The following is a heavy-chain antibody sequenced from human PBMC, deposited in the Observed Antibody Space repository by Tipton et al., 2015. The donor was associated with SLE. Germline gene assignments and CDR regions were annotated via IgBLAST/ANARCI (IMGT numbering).Heavy chain of an antibody. V-gene: IGHV4-61*01. J-gene: IGHJ3*02. CDR3: ATGGYPDAFDM. Sequence: TLSLTCSVSGYSFSSGFYWGWLRQSPGKGLEWIGYIYYSGSTKYNPSLKSRITISEDTSKNQFSLKLSSVTAADTAVYYCATGGYPDAFDMWGQGTMVTVSS. CDR1: GYSFSSGFY. D-gene: IGHD2-15*01. CDR2: IYYSGST.